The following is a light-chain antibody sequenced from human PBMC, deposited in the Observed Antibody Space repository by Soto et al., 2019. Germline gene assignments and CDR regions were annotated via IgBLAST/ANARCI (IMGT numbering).Light chain of an antibody. CDR1: SSDVGGYNY. J-gene: IGLJ3*02. CDR3: WSYAGSYTRV. V-gene: IGLV2-11*01. CDR2: DVS. Sequence: QSALTQPRSVSGSPGQSVTISCTGTSSDVGGYNYVSWYQQHPGKAPKLMIYDVSKRPSGVPDRFSGSKSGNTASLTISGLQAEDEADYNCWSYAGSYTRVFVGGTKVTVL.